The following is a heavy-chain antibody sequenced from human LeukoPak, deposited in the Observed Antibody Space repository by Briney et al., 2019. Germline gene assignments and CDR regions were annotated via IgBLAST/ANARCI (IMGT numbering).Heavy chain of an antibody. J-gene: IGHJ4*02. CDR1: GFTFSSQG. Sequence: GGSLTLSCAASGFTFSSQGMHWVRQAPGKAPVWVSRINGDASTTSYADSVKGRFTISRDNAKNTLYMQMNSLRAEDTAVYYCARGSLWNDYWGQGNLVTVSS. V-gene: IGHV3-74*01. CDR2: INGDASTT. CDR3: ARGSLWNDY. D-gene: IGHD1-1*01.